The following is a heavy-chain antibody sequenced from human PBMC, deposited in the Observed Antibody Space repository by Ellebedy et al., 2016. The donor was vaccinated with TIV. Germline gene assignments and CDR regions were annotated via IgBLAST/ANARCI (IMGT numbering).Heavy chain of an antibody. V-gene: IGHV3-23*01. D-gene: IGHD1-1*01. CDR2: ITTSGGGT. CDR3: VKGSGTMDV. CDR1: GFTFSSYA. Sequence: GESLKISCAASGFTFSSYAMSWVRQAPGKGLEWVSTITTSGGGTYYADSVKGRFTSSRDNSKNTLYLQMNSLRAEDTATYYCVKGSGTMDVWGQGTTVTVSS. J-gene: IGHJ6*02.